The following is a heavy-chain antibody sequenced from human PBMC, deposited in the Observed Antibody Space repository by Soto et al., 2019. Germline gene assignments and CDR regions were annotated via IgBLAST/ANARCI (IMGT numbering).Heavy chain of an antibody. CDR1: GYSFTSYW. D-gene: IGHD6-6*01. V-gene: IGHV5-10-1*01. CDR3: ARQRAQSIAARLRGMDV. Sequence: GECLKISCKGSGYSFTSYWISWVRQMPGKDLEWMGRIDPSDSYTNYSPSFQGHVTISADKSVSTAYLQWSSLKASDTAMYYCARQRAQSIAARLRGMDVWGQGXTVTVYS. J-gene: IGHJ6*02. CDR2: IDPSDSYT.